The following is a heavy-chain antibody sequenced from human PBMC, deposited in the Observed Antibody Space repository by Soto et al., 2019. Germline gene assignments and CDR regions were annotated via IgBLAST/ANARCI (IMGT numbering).Heavy chain of an antibody. V-gene: IGHV4-4*02. Sequence: SETLSLTCAVSGGSISSSNWWSWVRQPPGKGLEWIGEIYHSGSTNYNPSLKSRVTISVDTSRNQISLKLSSVTAADTALYYCARHGESNVMDFWGQGCTDTGSS. CDR1: GGSISSSNW. D-gene: IGHD1-1*01. CDR3: ARHGESNVMDF. J-gene: IGHJ6*02. CDR2: IYHSGST.